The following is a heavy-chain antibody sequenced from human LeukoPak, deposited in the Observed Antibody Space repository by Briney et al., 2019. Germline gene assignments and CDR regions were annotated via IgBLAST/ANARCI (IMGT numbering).Heavy chain of an antibody. J-gene: IGHJ4*02. CDR1: GFTFSSYA. V-gene: IGHV3-30-3*01. CDR2: ISYDGSNK. D-gene: IGHD3-22*01. CDR3: ARDGGRSWGYYDSSGYYFLDY. Sequence: GGSLRLSCAASGFTFSSYAMHWVRQAPGKGLEWVAVISYDGSNKYYADSGKGRFTISRDNSKNTLYLQMNSLRAEDTAVYYRARDGGRSWGYYDSSGYYFLDYWGQGTLVTVSS.